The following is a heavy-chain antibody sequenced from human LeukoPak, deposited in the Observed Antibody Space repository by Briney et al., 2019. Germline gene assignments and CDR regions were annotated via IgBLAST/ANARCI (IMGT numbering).Heavy chain of an antibody. Sequence: SETLSLTCTVSGGSISSYYWSWIRQPPGKGLEWIGYIYYSGSTNYNPSLKNRVTVSVATSKNQISLKLSSVTAADTAFYYCARSGIAARIPYGMDVWGQGTTVTVSS. CDR2: IYYSGST. V-gene: IGHV4-59*01. J-gene: IGHJ6*02. CDR1: GGSISSYY. D-gene: IGHD6-6*01. CDR3: ARSGIAARIPYGMDV.